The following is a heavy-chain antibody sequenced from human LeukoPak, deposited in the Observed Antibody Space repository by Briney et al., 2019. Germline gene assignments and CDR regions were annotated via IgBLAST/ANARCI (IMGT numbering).Heavy chain of an antibody. J-gene: IGHJ6*02. CDR2: ISSSSSTI. CDR1: GFTFSSHS. Sequence: GGSLRLSCAASGFTFSSHSMNWVRQAPGKGLEWVSYISSSSSTIYYADSVKGRFAISRDNSKNTLYLQINSLRPEDTAVYYCARDGPEYSSTSGYHYGMDVWGQGTTVTVSS. V-gene: IGHV3-48*01. D-gene: IGHD6-6*01. CDR3: ARDGPEYSSTSGYHYGMDV.